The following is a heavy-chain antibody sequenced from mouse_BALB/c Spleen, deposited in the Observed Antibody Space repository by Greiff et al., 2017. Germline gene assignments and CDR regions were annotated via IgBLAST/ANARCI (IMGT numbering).Heavy chain of an antibody. CDR2: IDPENGDT. CDR1: GFNIKDYY. V-gene: IGHV14-4*02. J-gene: IGHJ2*01. Sequence: EVQLQQSGAELVRSGASVKLSCTASGFNIKDYYMHWVKQRPEQGLEWIGWIDPENGDTEYAPKFQGKATMTADTSSNTAYLQHSSLTSEDTAVYYCKGSYGSSFDYWGQGTTLTVSA. CDR3: KGSYGSSFDY. D-gene: IGHD1-1*01.